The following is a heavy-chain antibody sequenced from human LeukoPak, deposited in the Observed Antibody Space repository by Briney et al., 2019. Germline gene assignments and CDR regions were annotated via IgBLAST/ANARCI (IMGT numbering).Heavy chain of an antibody. D-gene: IGHD3-10*01. CDR1: GGSISSYY. V-gene: IGHV4-4*07. Sequence: LETLSLSCTVSGGSISSYYWSWIRQPAGKGLERIGRIYTSGSTNSNPSLKSRVTMSVDTSKNQFSLKLSSVTAADTAVYYCARDLVSGYYGSGSYSYYFDYWGQGTLVTVSS. CDR2: IYTSGST. CDR3: ARDLVSGYYGSGSYSYYFDY. J-gene: IGHJ4*02.